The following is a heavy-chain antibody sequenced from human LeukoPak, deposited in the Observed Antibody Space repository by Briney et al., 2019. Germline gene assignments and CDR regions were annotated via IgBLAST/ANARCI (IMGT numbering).Heavy chain of an antibody. CDR1: GFTFMNYA. CDR2: ISGSGGST. Sequence: GGSLRLSCATSGFTFMNYAMSWVRQAPGKGLEWVSGISGSGGSTYYADSLKGRFTISRDNSKDTLYVQMNSLRAEDTALYYCARVDLNWFDPWGQGTLVTVSS. V-gene: IGHV3-23*01. D-gene: IGHD2-2*03. CDR3: ARVDLNWFDP. J-gene: IGHJ5*02.